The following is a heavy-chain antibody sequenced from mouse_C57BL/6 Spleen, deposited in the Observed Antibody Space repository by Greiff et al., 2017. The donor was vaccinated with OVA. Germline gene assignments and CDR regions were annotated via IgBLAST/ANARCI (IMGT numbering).Heavy chain of an antibody. CDR2: IDPEDGET. D-gene: IGHD2-1*01. CDR1: GFNIKDYY. CDR3: ARKGNSYAMDY. Sequence: VQLKESGAELVKPGASVKLSCTASGFNIKDYYMHWVKQRTEQGLEWIGRIDPEDGETKYDPKFQGKATITADTSSNTAYLPLSSLTSEDTAVYYCARKGNSYAMDYWGQGTSVTVSS. V-gene: IGHV14-2*01. J-gene: IGHJ4*01.